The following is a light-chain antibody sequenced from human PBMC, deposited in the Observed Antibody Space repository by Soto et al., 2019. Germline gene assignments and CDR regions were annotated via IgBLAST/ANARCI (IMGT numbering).Light chain of an antibody. V-gene: IGKV3-15*01. CDR1: QSVSSN. Sequence: ERVMMSAPATLSESKGERATLSCRASQSVSSNLAWYQQKPGQAPRLLIYGASTRATGIPARFSGSGSGTEFTLTISSLQSEDFAVYYRQQYNNWWTFGHGTKVYIK. J-gene: IGKJ1*01. CDR2: GAS. CDR3: QQYNNWWT.